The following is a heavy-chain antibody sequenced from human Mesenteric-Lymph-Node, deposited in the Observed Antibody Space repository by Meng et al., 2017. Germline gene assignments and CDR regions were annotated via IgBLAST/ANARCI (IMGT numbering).Heavy chain of an antibody. V-gene: IGHV3-11*04. J-gene: IGHJ5*02. CDR2: VSPTSGSL. D-gene: IGHD6-25*01. CDR3: ARDHGSLNWFDP. CDR1: GFTFSDYY. Sequence: GESLKISCAASGFTFSDYYMTWIRQPPGQGLEWLASVSPTSGSLYFADSVKGRFSISRDNAKNSVSLQMTRLRVEDTAVYYCARDHGSLNWFDPWGQGTLVTVSS.